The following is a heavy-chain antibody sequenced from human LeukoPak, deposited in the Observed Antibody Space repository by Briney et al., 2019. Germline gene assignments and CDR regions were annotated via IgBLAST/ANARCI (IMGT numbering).Heavy chain of an antibody. V-gene: IGHV4-59*08. CDR2: IYYSGST. CDR3: ARHGDYGDYFDY. D-gene: IGHD4-17*01. J-gene: IGHJ4*02. CDR1: GGSISSYY. Sequence: SETLSLTCTVSGGSISSYYWSWIWQPPGKGLEWIGYIYYSGSTNYNPSLKSRVTISVDTSKNQFSLKLSSVTAADTAVYYCARHGDYGDYFDYWGQGALVTVSS.